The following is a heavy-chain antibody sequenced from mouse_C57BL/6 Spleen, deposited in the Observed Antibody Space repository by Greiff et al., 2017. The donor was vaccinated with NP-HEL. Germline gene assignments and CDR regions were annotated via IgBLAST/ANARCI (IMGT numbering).Heavy chain of an antibody. CDR1: GYTFTSYW. CDR2: IDPSDSET. V-gene: IGHV1-52*01. Sequence: VQLQQPGAELVRPGSSVKLSCKASGYTFTSYWMHWVKQRPIQGLEWIGNIDPSDSETHYNQKFKDKATMTVDKSSSTAYMQLSSLTSEDSAVYYCARSTDYYGSSYWYFDVWGTGTTVTVSS. CDR3: ARSTDYYGSSYWYFDV. J-gene: IGHJ1*03. D-gene: IGHD1-1*01.